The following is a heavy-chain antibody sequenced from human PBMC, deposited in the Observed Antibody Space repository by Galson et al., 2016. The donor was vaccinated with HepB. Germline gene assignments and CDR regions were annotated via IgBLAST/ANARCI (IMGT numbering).Heavy chain of an antibody. Sequence: LSLTCSVSRGSINNYYWAWIRQPPGKGLEWIGYIYYNGSTNYNPSLKSRVAISTDRSKNHLSLNLTSVTAADTAVYYCARAKLRAGTTVTTSRGQFGYWGQGALVTISS. V-gene: IGHV4-59*01. D-gene: IGHD4-17*01. CDR3: ARAKLRAGTTVTTSRGQFGY. CDR2: IYYNGST. J-gene: IGHJ4*02. CDR1: RGSINNYY.